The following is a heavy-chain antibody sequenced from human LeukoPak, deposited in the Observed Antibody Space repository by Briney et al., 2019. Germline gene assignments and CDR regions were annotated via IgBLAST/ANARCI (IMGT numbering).Heavy chain of an antibody. J-gene: IGHJ4*02. D-gene: IGHD4-17*01. CDR3: ARQGDGDYVDY. CDR2: INHSGST. Sequence: PSETLSLTCAVYGGSFSGDYWGWIRQPPGKGLEWIGEINHSGSTNYNPSLKSRVTISVDTSKNQFSLRLSSVTAADTAVYYCARQGDGDYVDYWGQGILVTVSS. V-gene: IGHV4-34*01. CDR1: GGSFSGDY.